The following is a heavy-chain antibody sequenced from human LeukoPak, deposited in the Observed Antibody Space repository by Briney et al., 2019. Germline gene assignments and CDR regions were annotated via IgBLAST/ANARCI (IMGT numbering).Heavy chain of an antibody. J-gene: IGHJ6*03. D-gene: IGHD6-13*01. CDR1: GGSISSYY. V-gene: IGHV4-4*07. Sequence: ASETLSLTCTVSGGSISSYYWSWIRQPAGKGLEWTGRIYTSGSTNYNPSLKSRVTMSVDTSKNQFSLKLSSVTAADTAVYYCARVVAAGNNYYYCMDVWGKGTTVTVSS. CDR3: ARVVAAGNNYYYCMDV. CDR2: IYTSGST.